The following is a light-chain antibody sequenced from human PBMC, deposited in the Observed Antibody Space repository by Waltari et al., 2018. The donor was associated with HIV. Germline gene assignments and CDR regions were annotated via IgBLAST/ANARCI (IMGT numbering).Light chain of an antibody. Sequence: QSALTQPASVSGSPGQSITISCTGTSSYVGSYNLVPWYQQHPGKAPKLMIYEVSKRPSGVSNRFSGSKSGNTASLTISGLQAEDEADYYCCSYAGSRVVFGGGTKLTVL. J-gene: IGLJ2*01. V-gene: IGLV2-23*02. CDR3: CSYAGSRVV. CDR2: EVS. CDR1: SSYVGSYNL.